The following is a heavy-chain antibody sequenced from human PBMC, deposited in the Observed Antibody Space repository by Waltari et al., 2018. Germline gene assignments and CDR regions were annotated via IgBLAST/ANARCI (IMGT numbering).Heavy chain of an antibody. CDR1: GFTFSSYA. Sequence: EVQLVESGGGLVQPGGSLRLSCAASGFTFSSYAMSWVRQAPGKGLEWVSAISGSGGSTYYADSVKGRFTISRDNSKNTLYLQMNSLRAEDMAVYYCAKASPYDPAAKGLIDYWGQGTLVTVSS. CDR3: AKASPYDPAAKGLIDY. CDR2: ISGSGGST. J-gene: IGHJ4*02. V-gene: IGHV3-23*04. D-gene: IGHD2-2*01.